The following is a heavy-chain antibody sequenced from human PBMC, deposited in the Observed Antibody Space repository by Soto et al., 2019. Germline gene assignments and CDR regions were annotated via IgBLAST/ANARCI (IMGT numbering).Heavy chain of an antibody. CDR2: ICTSGST. V-gene: IGHV4-4*07. J-gene: IGHJ6*02. CDR1: GGSISSYY. CDR3: ARDFNWNYDRVYGMDV. Sequence: QVQLQESGPGLVKPSETLSLTCTVSGGSISSYYWSWIRQPAGKGLEWIGRICTSGSTNYNPSLKSRVTMSVDTSKNQFSLKLSSVTAADTAVYYCARDFNWNYDRVYGMDVWGQGTTVTVSS. D-gene: IGHD1-7*01.